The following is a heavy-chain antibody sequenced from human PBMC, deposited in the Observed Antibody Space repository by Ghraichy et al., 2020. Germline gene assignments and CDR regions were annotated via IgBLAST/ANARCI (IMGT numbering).Heavy chain of an antibody. CDR1: GGPFGGYY. J-gene: IGHJ4*02. D-gene: IGHD2-15*01. CDR3: ARGRYCGGGSCYPRPYYFDS. Sequence: AGSLSLTCAVYGGPFGGYYWNLVRQSPGKGLEWIGEIYPGGSTNYNPSLESRVTISVDASRKQFSLSLFSVTAADTAMYYCARGRYCGGGSCYPRPYYFDSWGQGTLVTVSS. V-gene: IGHV4-34*01. CDR2: IYPGGST.